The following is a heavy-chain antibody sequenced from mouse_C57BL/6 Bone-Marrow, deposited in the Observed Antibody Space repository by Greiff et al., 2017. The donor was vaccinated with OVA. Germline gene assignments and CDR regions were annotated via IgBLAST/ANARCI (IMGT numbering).Heavy chain of an antibody. J-gene: IGHJ4*01. CDR1: GYTFSSYT. D-gene: IGHD2-1*01. Sequence: EVKLLQSGGGLVKPGASLKLSCAASGYTFSSYTMSWVSQTPEKRLEWVATISGGGGNTYYTDSLKGRFTISRDNATNTLYLQMSSLRSEDSAVYYCARTRGNFYYYAMDYWGQGTSVTVSS. CDR3: ARTRGNFYYYAMDY. CDR2: ISGGGGNT. V-gene: IGHV5-9*04.